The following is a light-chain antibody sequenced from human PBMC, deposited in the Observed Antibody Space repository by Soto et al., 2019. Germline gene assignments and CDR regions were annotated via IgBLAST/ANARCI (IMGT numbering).Light chain of an antibody. V-gene: IGKV3-20*01. CDR2: GAS. Sequence: VAPLARGTLSSSPGERATLTCRASERLSSVYLAWYQLRPGQPPRLLIYGASNRATGIPDRFSGSGSGTDFTLIIYRLAPVDLAIYYCQQSGRSIWTFCQGTKVDI. J-gene: IGKJ1*01. CDR1: ERLSSVY. CDR3: QQSGRSIWT.